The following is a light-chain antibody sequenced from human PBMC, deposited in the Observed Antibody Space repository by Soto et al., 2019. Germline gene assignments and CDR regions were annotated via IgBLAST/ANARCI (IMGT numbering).Light chain of an antibody. V-gene: IGKV1-33*01. Sequence: IPLTQSPSSLSASVGARVTITCQASQDISNYLNWYQQKPGKAPKLLIYDASNLETGVPSRFSGSGSGTDFTFTISSLQPEDIATYYCQQYDNLPITFGQGTRLEIK. CDR2: DAS. CDR3: QQYDNLPIT. CDR1: QDISNY. J-gene: IGKJ5*01.